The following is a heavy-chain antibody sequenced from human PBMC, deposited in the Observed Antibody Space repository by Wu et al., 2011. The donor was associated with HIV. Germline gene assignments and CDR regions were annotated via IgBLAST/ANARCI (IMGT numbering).Heavy chain of an antibody. Sequence: VQLVQSRAEVKKPGESLKISCEASGYTFTKFWIAWVRQMPGKDLEWVGMVYPGDFNIIYSPSFQGQVTISADKSISTAYLQWSSLKASDTAMYYCARHAGDTARKNPLYYYYYYVDVWGKGTTVTVSS. CDR3: ARHAGDTARKNPLYYYYYYVDV. D-gene: IGHD5-18*01. J-gene: IGHJ6*03. V-gene: IGHV5-51*01. CDR1: GYTFTKFW. CDR2: VYPGDFNI.